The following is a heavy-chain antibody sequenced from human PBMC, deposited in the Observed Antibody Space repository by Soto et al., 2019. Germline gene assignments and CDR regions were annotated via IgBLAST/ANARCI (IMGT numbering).Heavy chain of an antibody. CDR1: GGSISSGGYY. J-gene: IGHJ4*02. CDR3: ASRDCSGGSCYFYYFDY. CDR2: IYYSGST. V-gene: IGHV4-31*03. D-gene: IGHD2-15*01. Sequence: QVQLQESGPGLVKPSQTLSLTCTVSGGSISSGGYYWSWIRQHPGKGLEWIGYIYYSGSTYYNPSLKSRVTISVDTSKNQFSLKLSSVTAADTAVYYCASRDCSGGSCYFYYFDYWDQGTLVTVSS.